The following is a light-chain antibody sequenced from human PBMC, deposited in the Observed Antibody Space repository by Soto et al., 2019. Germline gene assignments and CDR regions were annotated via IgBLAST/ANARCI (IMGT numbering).Light chain of an antibody. J-gene: IGLJ1*01. CDR3: SSYAGSRNG. CDR2: EVN. Sequence: QSVLTQPPSASGSPGPSVAISCTGTSSDVGGYNYVSWYQQHPGKAPKLMIYEVNKRPSGVPDRFSGSKSGNTASLTVAGLQDEDEAEYYYSSYAGSRNGFGTGTKVNVL. CDR1: SSDVGGYNY. V-gene: IGLV2-8*01.